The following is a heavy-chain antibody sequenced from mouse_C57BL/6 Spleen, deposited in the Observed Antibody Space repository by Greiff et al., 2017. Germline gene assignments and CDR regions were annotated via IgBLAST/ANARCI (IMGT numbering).Heavy chain of an antibody. Sequence: QVQLKQSGPELVKPGASVKISCKASGYAFSSSWMNWVKQRPGKGLEWIGRIYPGDGDTNYNGKFKGKATLTADKSSSTAYMQLSSLTSEDSAVYFCARPTVVAPDWYFDVWGTGTTVTVSS. J-gene: IGHJ1*03. D-gene: IGHD1-1*01. CDR1: GYAFSSSW. V-gene: IGHV1-82*01. CDR3: ARPTVVAPDWYFDV. CDR2: IYPGDGDT.